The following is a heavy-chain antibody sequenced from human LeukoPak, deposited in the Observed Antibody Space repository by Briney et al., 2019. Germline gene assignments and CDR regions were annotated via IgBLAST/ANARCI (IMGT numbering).Heavy chain of an antibody. V-gene: IGHV3-48*03. D-gene: IGHD3-10*01. Sequence: GGSLRPSCAASGFTFSRYEMNWVRQAPGKGREWGSYISSSGSTIYYADSVKGRFTISRDNAKNSLYLQMNSLRAEDTAVYYCAREGALWFGESRAFDIWGQGTMVTVSS. CDR2: ISSSGSTI. J-gene: IGHJ3*02. CDR1: GFTFSRYE. CDR3: AREGALWFGESRAFDI.